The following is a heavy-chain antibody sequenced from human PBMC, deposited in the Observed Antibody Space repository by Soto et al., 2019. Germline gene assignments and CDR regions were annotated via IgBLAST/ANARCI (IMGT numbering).Heavy chain of an antibody. CDR3: ARGRMITFGGVIAHLDY. CDR1: GGSFSGYY. J-gene: IGHJ4*02. D-gene: IGHD3-16*02. CDR2: INHSGST. Sequence: QVQLQQWGAGLLKPSETLSLTCAVYGGSFSGYYWSWIRQPPGKGLEWIGEINHSGSTNYNPSLKSRVTISVDTSKNQFSLKLSSVTAADTAVYYCARGRMITFGGVIAHLDYWGQGTLVTVSS. V-gene: IGHV4-34*01.